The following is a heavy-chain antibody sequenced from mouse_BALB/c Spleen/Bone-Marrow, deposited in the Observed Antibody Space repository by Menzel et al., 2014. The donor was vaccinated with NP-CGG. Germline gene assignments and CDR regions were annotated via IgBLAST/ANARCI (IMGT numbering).Heavy chain of an antibody. D-gene: IGHD1-1*01. J-gene: IGHJ1*01. V-gene: IGHV1-20*02. CDR1: GYSFTGYF. CDR3: TRVTTDWYFDV. CDR2: INPYNGDT. Sequence: EVQLQQSGPELVKPGASVKISCKASGYSFTGYFMNWVMQSHGKSLEWIGRINPYNGDTFYNQKFKGKATLTVDKSSSTAHMELWSLASEDSAVYYCTRVTTDWYFDVWGAGTTVTVSS.